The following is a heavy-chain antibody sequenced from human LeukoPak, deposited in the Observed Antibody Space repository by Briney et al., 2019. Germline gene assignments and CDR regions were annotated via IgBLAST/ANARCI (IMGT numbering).Heavy chain of an antibody. Sequence: GGSLRLSCAASGFTFSSYAMHWVRQAPGKGLEWVAVISYDGSNKYYADSVKGRFTISRDNSKNTLYLQMNSLRAEDTAVYYCARIDYDILTGYLDYWGQGTLVTVSS. CDR2: ISYDGSNK. J-gene: IGHJ4*02. D-gene: IGHD3-9*01. V-gene: IGHV3-30-3*01. CDR1: GFTFSSYA. CDR3: ARIDYDILTGYLDY.